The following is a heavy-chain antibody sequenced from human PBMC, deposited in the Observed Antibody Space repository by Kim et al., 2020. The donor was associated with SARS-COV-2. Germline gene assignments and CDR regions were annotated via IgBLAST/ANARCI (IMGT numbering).Heavy chain of an antibody. CDR2: ISGSGGST. J-gene: IGHJ4*02. Sequence: GGSLRLSCAASGFTFSSYAMSWVRQAPGKGLEWVSAISGSGGSTYYADSVKGRFTISRDNSKNTLYLQMNSLRAEDTAVYYCAKDFGPYYYDSSGYTDYWGQGTLVTVSS. V-gene: IGHV3-23*01. D-gene: IGHD3-22*01. CDR3: AKDFGPYYYDSSGYTDY. CDR1: GFTFSSYA.